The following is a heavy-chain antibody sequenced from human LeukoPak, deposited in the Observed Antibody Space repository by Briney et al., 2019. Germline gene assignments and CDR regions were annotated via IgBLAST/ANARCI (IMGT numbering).Heavy chain of an antibody. V-gene: IGHV4-4*07. D-gene: IGHD3-10*01. CDR1: GGSISSYY. CDR3: ARDPSYYGSGS. Sequence: SETLSLTCAVSGGSISSYYWSWIRQPAGKGLEWIGRVYTSGSTNYNPSLKSRVTMSVDTSKNQFSLKLSSVTAADTAGYYCARDPSYYGSGSWGQGTLVTVSS. J-gene: IGHJ4*02. CDR2: VYTSGST.